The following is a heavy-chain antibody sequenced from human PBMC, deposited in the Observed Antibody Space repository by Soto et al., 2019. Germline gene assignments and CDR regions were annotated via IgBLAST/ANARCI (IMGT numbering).Heavy chain of an antibody. V-gene: IGHV4-38-2*01. CDR2: IYHSGST. D-gene: IGHD3-10*01. CDR3: ASYYYGSGVFLGYYGMDV. J-gene: IGHJ6*02. Sequence: SETLSLTCAVSGYSISSGYYWGWIRQPPGKGLECIGSIYHSGSTYYNPSLKSRVTISVDTSKNQFSLKLSSVTAADTAVYYCASYYYGSGVFLGYYGMDVWGQGTTVTFSS. CDR1: GYSISSGYY.